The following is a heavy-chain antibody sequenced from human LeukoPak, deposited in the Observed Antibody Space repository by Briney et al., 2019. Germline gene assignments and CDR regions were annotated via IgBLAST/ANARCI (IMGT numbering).Heavy chain of an antibody. J-gene: IGHJ3*02. V-gene: IGHV4-30-2*01. CDR2: IYHSGST. CDR1: GASISSGSYS. CDR3: ARSGYYTVGTFDI. Sequence: PSQTLSLTCAVSGASISSGSYSRSWIRQPPGKGLEWIGYIYHSGSTYDNPSLSSRVTISVDRSKNQFSLKLSSVTAADTAVYYCARSGYYTVGTFDIWGQGTMVTVSS. D-gene: IGHD3/OR15-3a*01.